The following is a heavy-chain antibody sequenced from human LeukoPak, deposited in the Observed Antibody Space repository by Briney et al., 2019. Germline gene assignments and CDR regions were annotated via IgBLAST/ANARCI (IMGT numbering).Heavy chain of an antibody. CDR1: GFTFSSYW. Sequence: GGSLRLSCAASGFTFSSYWMHWVRQAPGKGLVWVSHINSDGSSTSYADSVKGRFTISRDNAKNTLYLQMNSLRAEDTAVYYCAGPLYDYSNYYGMDVWGQGTTVTVSS. CDR3: AGPLYDYSNYYGMDV. J-gene: IGHJ6*02. CDR2: INSDGSST. D-gene: IGHD4-11*01. V-gene: IGHV3-74*01.